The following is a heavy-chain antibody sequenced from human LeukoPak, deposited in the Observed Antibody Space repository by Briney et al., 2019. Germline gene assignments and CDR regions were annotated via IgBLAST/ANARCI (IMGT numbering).Heavy chain of an antibody. V-gene: IGHV3-74*01. CDR1: GFTFSDYW. J-gene: IGHJ4*02. CDR3: VGGDY. CDR2: IKSDGGLT. Sequence: PGGSLRLSCAASGFTFSDYWMHWVRQAPGKGLVWVSRIKSDGGLTNYADSVKGRFTISRDNTKNTLYLQLNSLRAEDTAVYYCVGGDYWGQGTLVTVSS.